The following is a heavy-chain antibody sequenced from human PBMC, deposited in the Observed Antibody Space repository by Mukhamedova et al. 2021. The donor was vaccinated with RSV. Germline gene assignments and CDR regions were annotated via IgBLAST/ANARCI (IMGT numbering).Heavy chain of an antibody. V-gene: IGHV1-69*01. Sequence: RQAPGQGLEWMGGIIPIFGTANYAQKFQGRVTITADESTSTAYMELSRLRPEDTAVYYCARDLMVRGVIITHHYYYY. J-gene: IGHJ6*01. CDR3: ARDLMVRGVIITHHYYYY. D-gene: IGHD3-10*01. CDR2: IIPIFGTA.